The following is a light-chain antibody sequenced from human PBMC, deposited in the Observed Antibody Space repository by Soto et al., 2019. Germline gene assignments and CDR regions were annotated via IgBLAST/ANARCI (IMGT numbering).Light chain of an antibody. CDR2: AAS. CDR1: QSISSY. CDR3: QQSYSTPIT. V-gene: IGKV1-39*01. Sequence: DIQMTQRRPFLYTSVKDRVTITSLASQSISSYLNWYQEKPGKAPKLLIYAASSLQSGVPSRFSGSGSGTDFTLTISSLQPEHFATYYCQQSYSTPITLGQGTRLEIK. J-gene: IGKJ5*01.